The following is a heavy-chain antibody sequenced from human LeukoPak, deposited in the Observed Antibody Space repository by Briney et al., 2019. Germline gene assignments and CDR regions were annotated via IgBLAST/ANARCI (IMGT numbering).Heavy chain of an antibody. Sequence: ASVKVSCKASGYTFTSYDINWVRQATGQGLEWMGWMNPNSGNTGYAQKFQGRVTITRNTSISTAYMELSSLRSEDTAVYYCARTNTYSSGWALLYNWFDPWGQGTLVTVSS. CDR2: MNPNSGNT. J-gene: IGHJ5*02. V-gene: IGHV1-8*03. CDR1: GYTFTSYD. CDR3: ARTNTYSSGWALLYNWFDP. D-gene: IGHD6-19*01.